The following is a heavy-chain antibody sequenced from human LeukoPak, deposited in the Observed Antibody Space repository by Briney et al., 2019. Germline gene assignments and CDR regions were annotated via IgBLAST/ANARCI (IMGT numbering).Heavy chain of an antibody. V-gene: IGHV4-34*01. D-gene: IGHD3-22*01. J-gene: IGHJ6*03. CDR2: INHSGST. Sequence: SSETLSLTCAVYGGSFSGYYWRWIRQPTGKGLEWIGEINHSGSTNYNPSLKSRVTISVDTSKNQFSLKLSSVTAADTAVYYCARGSTPYYYDSSGYYPTDYYYYMDVWGKGTTVTVSS. CDR3: ARGSTPYYYDSSGYYPTDYYYYMDV. CDR1: GGSFSGYY.